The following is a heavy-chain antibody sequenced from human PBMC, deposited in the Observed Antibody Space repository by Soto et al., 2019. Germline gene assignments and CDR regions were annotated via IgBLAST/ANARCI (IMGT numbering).Heavy chain of an antibody. Sequence: QVQLVQSGAEVKKPGSSVKVSCKASGSTFSSYAISWVRQAPGQGLAWMGGIIPIFGTATCAQKFQGRVTFTADKSTSTASMGMGSLRSEDTAVYYGAGDHGGFWSGQYYGAFGGQGTLVAVSS. CDR2: IIPIFGTA. V-gene: IGHV1-69*06. J-gene: IGHJ4*02. CDR1: GSTFSSYA. CDR3: AGDHGGFWSGQYYGAF. D-gene: IGHD3-3*01.